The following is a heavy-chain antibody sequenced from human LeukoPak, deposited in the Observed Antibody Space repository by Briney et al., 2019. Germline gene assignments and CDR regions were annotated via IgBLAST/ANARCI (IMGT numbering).Heavy chain of an antibody. Sequence: GGSLRLSCAASGFTFSSYSMNWVRQAPGKGLEWVSSISSSSSYIYYADSVKGRFTISRDNAKNSLYLQMNSLRAEDTAVYCCARASGRDGYNYYDYWGQGTLVTVSS. D-gene: IGHD5-24*01. CDR1: GFTFSSYS. J-gene: IGHJ4*02. CDR2: ISSSSSYI. CDR3: ARASGRDGYNYYDY. V-gene: IGHV3-21*01.